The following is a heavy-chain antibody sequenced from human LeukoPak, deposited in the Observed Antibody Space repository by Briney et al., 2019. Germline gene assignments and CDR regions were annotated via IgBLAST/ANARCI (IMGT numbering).Heavy chain of an antibody. D-gene: IGHD3-22*01. CDR1: GFPFSYFS. Sequence: GGSLRLSCAASGFPFSYFSLNWVCQAPGKGLEWVSYISVSGSRTTYADSVQGRFIISRNDAQNSLYLQMNSLRDEDTAVYYCAGDCGHHYDQLDCWGQGTLVTVSS. CDR2: ISVSGSRT. CDR3: AGDCGHHYDQLDC. V-gene: IGHV3-48*02. J-gene: IGHJ4*02.